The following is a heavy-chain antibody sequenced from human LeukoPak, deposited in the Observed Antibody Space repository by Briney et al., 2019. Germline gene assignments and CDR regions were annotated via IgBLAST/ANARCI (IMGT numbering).Heavy chain of an antibody. CDR2: ISNDGITR. CDR3: VREGYYDSGGPFSGYLDY. D-gene: IGHD3-22*01. Sequence: HPGGSLRLSCAASGFTFNQYVIHWARQAPGKGLEWVAVISNDGITRFYATSVKGRCTISRDDSKNTVYLQLSSLRVEDTAVYYCVREGYYDSGGPFSGYLDYWGRGDLVTVSS. CDR1: GFTFNQYV. J-gene: IGHJ4*02. V-gene: IGHV3-30*04.